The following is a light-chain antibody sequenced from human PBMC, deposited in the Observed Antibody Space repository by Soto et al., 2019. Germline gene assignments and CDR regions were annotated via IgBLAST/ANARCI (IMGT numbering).Light chain of an antibody. CDR1: SSDFGGYNY. J-gene: IGLJ1*01. Sequence: QSALTQPRAVSGSPGQSVTISCTGTSSDFGGYNYVCWYQHHPGKAPKLMIYDVSERPAGVPDRFSGYKSGNKASLTISGFQADDEAHYYCCSYAGTFYVFGTGNKVTVL. CDR2: DVS. V-gene: IGLV2-11*01. CDR3: CSYAGTFYV.